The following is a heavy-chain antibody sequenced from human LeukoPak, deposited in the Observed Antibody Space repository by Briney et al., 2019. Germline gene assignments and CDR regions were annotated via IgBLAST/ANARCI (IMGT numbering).Heavy chain of an antibody. CDR3: ARETPRRGETRDGYR. CDR1: GFIFKKYW. CDR2: IKEDGSET. V-gene: IGHV3-7*01. D-gene: IGHD5-24*01. J-gene: IGHJ4*02. Sequence: GESLRLSCAASGFIFKKYWMNWVRQVPGKGLECLANIKEDGSETYYADSVKGRFTISIDKPKNLLFLQINSLRVEDTAVYYCARETPRRGETRDGYRWGQGTVVTVSS.